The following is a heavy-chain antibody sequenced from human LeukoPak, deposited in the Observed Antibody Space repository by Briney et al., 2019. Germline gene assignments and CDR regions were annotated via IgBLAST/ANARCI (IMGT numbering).Heavy chain of an antibody. D-gene: IGHD3-9*01. J-gene: IGHJ4*02. Sequence: PSETLSLTCTVSGYSISSGYYWGWIRQPPGKGLEWIGSIYHSGSTYYNPSLKSRVTISVDTSKNQFSLKLSSVTAADTAVYYCARVDGQYYDNYFDYWGQGTLVTVSS. CDR1: GYSISSGYY. CDR3: ARVDGQYYDNYFDY. V-gene: IGHV4-38-2*02. CDR2: IYHSGST.